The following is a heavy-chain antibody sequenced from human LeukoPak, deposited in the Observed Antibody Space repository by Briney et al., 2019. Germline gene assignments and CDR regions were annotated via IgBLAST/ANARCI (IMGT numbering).Heavy chain of an antibody. J-gene: IGHJ4*02. D-gene: IGHD4-11*01. CDR3: ARGDSNAPGY. Sequence: PSETLSLTCAVYGGSFSGYYWSWIRQPPGKGLEWIGEINHSGSTNYNPSLKSRVTISIGTSKNQFSLRLSSVTAADTAVYYCARGDSNAPGYWGQGTLVTVSS. V-gene: IGHV4-34*01. CDR2: INHSGST. CDR1: GGSFSGYY.